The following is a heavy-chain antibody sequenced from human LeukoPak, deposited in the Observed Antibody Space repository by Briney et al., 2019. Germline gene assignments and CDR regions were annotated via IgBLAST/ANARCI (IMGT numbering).Heavy chain of an antibody. Sequence: EASVTVSFTASGYTFTIYGISWVRQAPGQGLEWMGWISAYNGNTNYAQKLQGRVTMTTDTSTSTAYMELRSLRSDDTAVYYCAREKSSSSVDYWGQGTLVTVSS. D-gene: IGHD6-6*01. CDR1: GYTFTIYG. CDR2: ISAYNGNT. CDR3: AREKSSSSVDY. J-gene: IGHJ4*02. V-gene: IGHV1-18*01.